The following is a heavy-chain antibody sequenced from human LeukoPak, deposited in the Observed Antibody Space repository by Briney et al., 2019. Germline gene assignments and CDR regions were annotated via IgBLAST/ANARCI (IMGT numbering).Heavy chain of an antibody. Sequence: SETLSLTCNVSPGSISSSSYYWGWIRQPPGKGLEWIGTIFYSGSTYYNPSLKSRVTVSLDTSKNQFSLKLSSVTAADTAVYYCARDPYDFWSGNLDYWGQGTLVTVSS. CDR3: ARDPYDFWSGNLDY. CDR2: IFYSGST. CDR1: PGSISSSSYY. V-gene: IGHV4-39*07. D-gene: IGHD3-3*01. J-gene: IGHJ4*02.